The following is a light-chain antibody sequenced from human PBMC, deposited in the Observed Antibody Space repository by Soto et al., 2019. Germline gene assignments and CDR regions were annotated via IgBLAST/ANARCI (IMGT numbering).Light chain of an antibody. CDR1: NSNIGSNT. CDR2: RND. CDR3: SSCDDSLNVF. V-gene: IGLV1-44*01. J-gene: IGLJ2*01. Sequence: QSVLTQPPSTSGTPGQRVTISCSGSNSNIGSNTVNWYQQLPGTAPKVVIYRNDQRPSGVPDRFSGSKSGTSATLAISGLQSEDEADYYCSSCDDSLNVFFGGGTKLTV.